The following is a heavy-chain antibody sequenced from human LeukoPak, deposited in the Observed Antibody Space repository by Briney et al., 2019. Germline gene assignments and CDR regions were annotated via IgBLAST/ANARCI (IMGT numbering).Heavy chain of an antibody. CDR1: GGSISSGDYY. D-gene: IGHD5-12*01. CDR2: IYYSGST. V-gene: IGHV4-30-4*01. J-gene: IGHJ5*02. Sequence: LQTLSLTCTVSGGSISSGDYYWSWIRQPPGKGLEWIGYIYYSGSTYYNPSLKSRVTISVDTSKNQFSLKLSSVTAADTAVYYCARGLVATIRNWFDPWGQGTLVTVSS. CDR3: ARGLVATIRNWFDP.